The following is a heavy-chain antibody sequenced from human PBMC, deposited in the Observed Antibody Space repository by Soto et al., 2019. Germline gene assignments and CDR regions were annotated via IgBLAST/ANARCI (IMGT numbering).Heavy chain of an antibody. Sequence: SETLSLTCTVSGGSISSGGYYWSWIRQHPGKGLEWIGYIYYSGSTYYNPSLKSRVTISVDTSKNQFSLKLSSVTAADTAVYYCARYSGYDYTNWFDPWGQGTLVTVSS. CDR2: IYYSGST. J-gene: IGHJ5*02. D-gene: IGHD5-12*01. CDR1: GGSISSGGYY. CDR3: ARYSGYDYTNWFDP. V-gene: IGHV4-31*02.